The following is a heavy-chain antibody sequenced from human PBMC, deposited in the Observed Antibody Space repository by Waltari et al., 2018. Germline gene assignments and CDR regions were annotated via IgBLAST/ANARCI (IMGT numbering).Heavy chain of an antibody. J-gene: IGHJ6*02. CDR3: AKGGATLIHYYAMDV. CDR2: ISWNSGII. V-gene: IGHV3-9*01. D-gene: IGHD1-26*01. Sequence: EVQLVESGGGLVQPGRSLRLSCAASGCTFDDYAMHWVRQVPGKGLEWVSSISWNSGIIDYADSVKGRFTISRDNAKNCLYLQMNSLRAEDTALYYCAKGGATLIHYYAMDVWGQGTTVTVSS. CDR1: GCTFDDYA.